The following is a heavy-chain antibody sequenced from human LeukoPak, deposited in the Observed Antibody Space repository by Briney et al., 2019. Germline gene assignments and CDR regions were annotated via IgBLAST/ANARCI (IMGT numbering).Heavy chain of an antibody. Sequence: ASVKVSCKASGYTFTSYYMHWVRQAPGQGLEWMGIINPSVDSATYAQKFQGRVTMTSDTSTRTVYMDLSSLRSEDTAVYYCARERGSFDYWGQGTLVTVSS. J-gene: IGHJ4*02. CDR1: GYTFTSYY. D-gene: IGHD3-10*01. CDR3: ARERGSFDY. V-gene: IGHV1-46*01. CDR2: INPSVDSA.